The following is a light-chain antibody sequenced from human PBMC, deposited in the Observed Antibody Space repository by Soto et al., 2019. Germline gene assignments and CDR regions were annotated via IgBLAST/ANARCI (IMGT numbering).Light chain of an antibody. CDR1: QSISSW. V-gene: IGKV1-5*01. J-gene: IGKJ1*01. CDR3: QQYGDRPRT. Sequence: DIQMTQSPSTLSASVVDRFTITCRASQSISSWLAWYQQKPGKAPKLLIYDASSLESGVPSRFSGSGSGTEFTLTISSLESEDFAVYFCQQYGDRPRTFGQGTKV. CDR2: DAS.